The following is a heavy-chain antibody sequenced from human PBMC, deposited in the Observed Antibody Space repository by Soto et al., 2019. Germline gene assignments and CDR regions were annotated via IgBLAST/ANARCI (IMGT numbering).Heavy chain of an antibody. V-gene: IGHV2-5*02. D-gene: IGHD2-15*01. CDR2: IYWDDEK. CDR1: GFSLTTSGVD. CDR3: AHTIFRYSFYYYYGMDV. J-gene: IGHJ6*02. Sequence: QITLKESGPTLVKPTQTLTLTCTFSGFSLTTSGVDVGWIRQPPGKALEWLAVIYWDDEKRYSPSLKSRFTITKDTSKNQVVLTMTNMDPVDTATYYCAHTIFRYSFYYYYGMDVWGQGTTVTVSS.